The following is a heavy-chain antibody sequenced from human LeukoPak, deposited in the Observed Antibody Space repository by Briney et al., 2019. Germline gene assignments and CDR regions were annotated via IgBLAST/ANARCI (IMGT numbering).Heavy chain of an antibody. CDR2: IWYDGSNK. J-gene: IGHJ5*02. CDR3: ARDRQLNWFDP. D-gene: IGHD1-1*01. Sequence: PGRSLRLSCAASGFTFSSYGMHWVRQAPGKGLEWVAVIWYDGSNKYYAGSVKGRFTISRDNSKNTLYLQMDSLRAEDTAVYYCARDRQLNWFDPWGQGTLVTVSS. CDR1: GFTFSSYG. V-gene: IGHV3-33*01.